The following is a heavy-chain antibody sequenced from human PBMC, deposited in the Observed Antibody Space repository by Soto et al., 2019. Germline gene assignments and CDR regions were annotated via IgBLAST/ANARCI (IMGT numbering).Heavy chain of an antibody. J-gene: IGHJ4*02. CDR3: AKARGSSTPAPGSY. CDR2: ISGSGGST. D-gene: IGHD2-2*01. CDR1: WFPFYSYA. V-gene: IGHV3-23*01. Sequence: GGSLRLSLSAPWFPFYSYALRWVPPTPGGGLEWVSAISGSGGSTYYADSVKGRFTISRDNSKNTVYLQMNSLRAEDTAVYYCAKARGSSTPAPGSYWGQGTLVTVSS.